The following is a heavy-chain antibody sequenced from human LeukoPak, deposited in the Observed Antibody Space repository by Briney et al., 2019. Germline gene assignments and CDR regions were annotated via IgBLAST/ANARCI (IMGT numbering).Heavy chain of an antibody. Sequence: GGSLRLSCAASGFTFTSYAMSWVRQTPGKGLEWVASMSGGGDSDYYADSVKGRFTVSRDNSKNTLYLQMNSLRAEDTAVYYCAKELSITIFGVVIPYYYYGMDVWGQGTTVTVSS. D-gene: IGHD3-3*01. CDR2: MSGGGDSD. CDR1: GFTFTSYA. J-gene: IGHJ6*02. CDR3: AKELSITIFGVVIPYYYYGMDV. V-gene: IGHV3-23*01.